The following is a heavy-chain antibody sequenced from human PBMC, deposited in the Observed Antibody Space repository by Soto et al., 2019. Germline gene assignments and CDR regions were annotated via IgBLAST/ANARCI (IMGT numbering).Heavy chain of an antibody. D-gene: IGHD2-15*01. V-gene: IGHV1-8*01. CDR1: GSTFTSYD. Sequence: SVKVSCKSSGSTFTSYDINWVRQATGQGLEWMGWMSPNSGNTGYAQKFQGRVTMTRNTSINTAYMEVSSLRSEDTAVYYCARFEGYGSGRDYWGQGTLVTASS. CDR2: MSPNSGNT. J-gene: IGHJ4*02. CDR3: ARFEGYGSGRDY.